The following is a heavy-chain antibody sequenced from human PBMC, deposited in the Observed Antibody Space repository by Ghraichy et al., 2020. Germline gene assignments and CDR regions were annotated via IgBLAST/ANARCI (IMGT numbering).Heavy chain of an antibody. V-gene: IGHV4-34*01. CDR3: ARGYSTSPPDRY. J-gene: IGHJ4*02. Sequence: SETLSLTCAVYGGSFSGYYWSWIRQPPGKGLEWIGEINHNGSTNYNPSLKSRVTISVDTSKNQFSLKLSFVTAADTAVYYCARGYSTSPPDRYWGQGTLVTVSS. CDR2: INHNGST. D-gene: IGHD6-6*01. CDR1: GGSFSGYY.